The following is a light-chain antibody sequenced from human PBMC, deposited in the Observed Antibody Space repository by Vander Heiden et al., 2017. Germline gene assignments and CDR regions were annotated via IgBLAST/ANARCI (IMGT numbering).Light chain of an antibody. CDR2: GAS. Sequence: EIVLTQSPGTLSLSPGERPTLSCRASQSVSSSYLAWYQQKPGQAPRLLMYGASSRATGIPDRFSGSGSGTDFTLTISRLEPEDFAVYYCQQYGSSSWTFGQGTKVEIK. CDR3: QQYGSSSWT. CDR1: QSVSSSY. V-gene: IGKV3-20*01. J-gene: IGKJ1*01.